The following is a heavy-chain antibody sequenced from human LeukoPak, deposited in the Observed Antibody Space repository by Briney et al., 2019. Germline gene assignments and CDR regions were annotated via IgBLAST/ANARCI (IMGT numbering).Heavy chain of an antibody. Sequence: GGSLRLSCAASGFSFSSYDMSWVRQAPGKGLEWVSLIYSGGSTYYADSVKGRFTISRDNSKNTLCLQMNSLRAEDTAVYYCARHFPAANAFDIWGQGTMVTVSS. J-gene: IGHJ3*02. V-gene: IGHV3-66*04. CDR1: GFSFSSYD. D-gene: IGHD5-18*01. CDR3: ARHFPAANAFDI. CDR2: IYSGGST.